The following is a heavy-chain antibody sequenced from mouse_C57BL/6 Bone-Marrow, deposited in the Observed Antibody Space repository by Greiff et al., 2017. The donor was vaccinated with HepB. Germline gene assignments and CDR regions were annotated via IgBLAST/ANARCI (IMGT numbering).Heavy chain of an antibody. CDR3: ARGVDYDGFAY. J-gene: IGHJ3*01. V-gene: IGHV1-54*01. CDR2: INPGSGGT. CDR1: GYAFTNYL. Sequence: VQLQQSGAELVRPGPSVKVSCKASGYAFTNYLIEWVKQRPGQGLEWIGVINPGSGGTNYNEKFKGKATLTADKSSSTAYMQLSSLTSEDSAVYFCARGVDYDGFAYWGQGTLVTVSA. D-gene: IGHD2-4*01.